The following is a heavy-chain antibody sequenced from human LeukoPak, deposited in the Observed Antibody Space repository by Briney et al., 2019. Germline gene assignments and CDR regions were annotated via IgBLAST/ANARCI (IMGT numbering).Heavy chain of an antibody. V-gene: IGHV4-34*01. Sequence: SETLSLTCTVSGGSISSYYWSWIRQLPGKGLEWIGEINHSGSTNYNPSLKSRVTISVDTSKNQFSLKLSSVTAADTAVYYCASRRGYSYGRTLDYWGQGTLVTVSS. CDR1: GGSISSYY. J-gene: IGHJ4*02. CDR3: ASRRGYSYGRTLDY. CDR2: INHSGST. D-gene: IGHD5-18*01.